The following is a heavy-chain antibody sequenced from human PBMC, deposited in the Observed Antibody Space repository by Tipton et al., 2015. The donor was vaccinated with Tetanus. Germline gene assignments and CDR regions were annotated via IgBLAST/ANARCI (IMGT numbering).Heavy chain of an antibody. CDR2: IYYSGST. J-gene: IGHJ4*02. Sequence: TLSLTCTVSGGSISSGGYYWSWIRQHPGKGLEWIGDIYYSGSTYHNPSLKSRVSISVDTSKNQFSLKLNSVTAADTAVYYCARDQARGARGWNFFDHWGQGTLVTVSS. V-gene: IGHV4-31*03. CDR3: ARDQARGARGWNFFDH. CDR1: GGSISSGGYY. D-gene: IGHD1-26*01.